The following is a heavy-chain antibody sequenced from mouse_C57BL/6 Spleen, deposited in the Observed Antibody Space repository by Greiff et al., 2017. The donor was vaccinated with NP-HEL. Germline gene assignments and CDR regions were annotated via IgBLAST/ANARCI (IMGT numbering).Heavy chain of an antibody. J-gene: IGHJ2*01. Sequence: VKVVESGPGLVAPSQSLSITCTVPGFSLTSYAISWVRQPPGKGLEWLGVIWTGGGTNYNSALKSRLSISKDNSKSQVFLKMNSLQTDDTARYYCARINYGSSPYYFDYWGQGTTLTVSS. D-gene: IGHD1-1*01. V-gene: IGHV2-9-1*01. CDR1: GFSLTSYA. CDR2: IWTGGGT. CDR3: ARINYGSSPYYFDY.